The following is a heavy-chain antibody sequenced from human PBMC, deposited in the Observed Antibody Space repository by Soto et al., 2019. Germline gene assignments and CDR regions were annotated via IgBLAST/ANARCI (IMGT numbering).Heavy chain of an antibody. CDR3: ARDNGYSYGYTLDH. CDR1: GDSIRSSSHY. CDR2: IYYSGST. Sequence: SETLSLTCTVSGDSIRSSSHYWAWNRQPPGKGLEWIRDIYYSGSTNYNPSLKSRVTISVDTSKNQFSLKLSSVTAADTAVYYCARDNGYSYGYTLDHWGQGTLVTVS. D-gene: IGHD5-18*01. V-gene: IGHV4-39*07. J-gene: IGHJ4*02.